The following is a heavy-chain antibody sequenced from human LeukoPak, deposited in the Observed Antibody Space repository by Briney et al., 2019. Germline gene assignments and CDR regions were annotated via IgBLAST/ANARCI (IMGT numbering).Heavy chain of an antibody. CDR2: IDPDDSHT. D-gene: IGHD5-18*01. V-gene: IGHV5-10-1*01. J-gene: IGHJ6*04. CDR3: ARLEFLGGDAARGHAMDV. Sequence: GESLRISCKGSGYSFSSHWISWVRHMPGKDLEWMGTIDPDDSHTKYSPPFQGHVTISADKSISTAYLQWSSLKASDTAVYYCARLEFLGGDAARGHAMDVWGKGTTVTVSS. CDR1: GYSFSSHW.